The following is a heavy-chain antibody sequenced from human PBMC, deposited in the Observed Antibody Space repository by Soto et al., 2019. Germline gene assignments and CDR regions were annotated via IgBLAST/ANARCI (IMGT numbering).Heavy chain of an antibody. CDR2: IYYSGST. D-gene: IGHD5-18*01. J-gene: IGHJ6*02. V-gene: IGHV4-39*01. Sequence: PSETLSLTCTVSGGSISSSSYYWGWIRQPPGKGLEWIGSIYYSGSTYYNPSLKSRVTISVDTSKNQFSLKLSSVTAADTAVYYCASQGYSYAYYYYGMDVWGQGTTVTVSS. CDR3: ASQGYSYAYYYYGMDV. CDR1: GGSISSSSYY.